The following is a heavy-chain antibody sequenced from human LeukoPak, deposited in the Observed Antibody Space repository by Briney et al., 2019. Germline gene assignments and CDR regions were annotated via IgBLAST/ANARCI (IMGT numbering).Heavy chain of an antibody. Sequence: PGGSLRLSCAASGFTFSSYSMNWVRQAPGKGLEWVSSISSSSSYIYYADSVKGRFTISRDNAKSSLYLQMNSLRAEDTAVYYCARDRDTSPAWYYYGMDVWGQGTTVTVSS. V-gene: IGHV3-21*01. D-gene: IGHD3-16*02. CDR2: ISSSSSYI. J-gene: IGHJ6*02. CDR3: ARDRDTSPAWYYYGMDV. CDR1: GFTFSSYS.